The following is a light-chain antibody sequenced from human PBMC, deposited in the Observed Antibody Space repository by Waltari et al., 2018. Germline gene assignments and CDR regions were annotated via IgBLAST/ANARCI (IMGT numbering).Light chain of an antibody. V-gene: IGLV10-54*01. CDR2: RNN. J-gene: IGLJ3*02. Sequence: QAVLTQPPSMSKDLRQTATLTCTGHSNNVGYQGAAWLQQHQGHPPKLLSYRNNDRPSGISERFSASRSGNTASLTITGLQPEDEADYYCSAWDSSLSAWVFGGGTKLTVL. CDR1: SNNVGYQG. CDR3: SAWDSSLSAWV.